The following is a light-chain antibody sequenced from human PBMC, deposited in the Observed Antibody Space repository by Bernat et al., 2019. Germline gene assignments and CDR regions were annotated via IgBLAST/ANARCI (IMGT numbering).Light chain of an antibody. J-gene: IGLJ1*01. CDR1: KLGEQY. CDR2: QDS. CDR3: QAWDSSTASYV. Sequence: SYELTQPPSVSVSPGQTASITCSEDKLGEQYVCWYQQKPGQSPVMVIYQDSKRPSGITERISGSKSGNTATMTSSGTQALDEADYYCQAWDSSTASYVFGSGTKVTVL. V-gene: IGLV3-1*01.